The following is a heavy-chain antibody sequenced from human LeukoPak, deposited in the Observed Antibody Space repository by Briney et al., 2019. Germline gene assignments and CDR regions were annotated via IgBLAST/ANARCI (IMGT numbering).Heavy chain of an antibody. CDR2: INTNTGNP. J-gene: IGHJ5*02. CDR1: GYTFTSYA. Sequence: ASVKVSCKASGYTFTSYAMNWVRQAPGQGLEWMGWINTNTGNPTYAQGFTGRFVFSLDTSVSTAYLQISSLKAEDTAVYYCARVPITMIVVVIMGTFWFDPWGQGTLVTVSS. V-gene: IGHV7-4-1*02. D-gene: IGHD3-22*01. CDR3: ARVPITMIVVVIMGTFWFDP.